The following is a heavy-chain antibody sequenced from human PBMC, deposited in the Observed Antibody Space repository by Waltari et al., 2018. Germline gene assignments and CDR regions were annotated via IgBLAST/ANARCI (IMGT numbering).Heavy chain of an antibody. Sequence: QLQLQESGPGLVKPSETLSLTCTVSGGSISSSSYYWGWIRQPPGKGLEWIGSIYYSGSTYYNPSLKSRVTISVDTSKNQFSLKLSSVTAAETAVYYCARLGVATIVDYWGQGTLVTVSS. V-gene: IGHV4-39*01. CDR1: GGSISSSSYY. J-gene: IGHJ4*02. CDR2: IYYSGST. D-gene: IGHD5-12*01. CDR3: ARLGVATIVDY.